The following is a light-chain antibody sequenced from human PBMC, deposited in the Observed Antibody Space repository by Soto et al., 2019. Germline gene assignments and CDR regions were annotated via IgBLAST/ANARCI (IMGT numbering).Light chain of an antibody. J-gene: IGKJ5*01. V-gene: IGKV1-5*03. CDR1: QSISNW. Sequence: DIQMTQSPSTLSASVGDKVTITCRASQSISNWLAWYQHKQGKAPKLLIYKASSLRSGVPSRFSGSGYGTDFNLTISRLETEDFALYYCQHYGAAAITFGQGTRLEIK. CDR2: KAS. CDR3: QHYGAAAIT.